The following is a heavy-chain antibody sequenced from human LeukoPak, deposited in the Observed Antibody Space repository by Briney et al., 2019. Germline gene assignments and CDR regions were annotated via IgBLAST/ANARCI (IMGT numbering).Heavy chain of an antibody. J-gene: IGHJ4*02. CDR3: AKDSGGLIAVVGLDY. Sequence: GGSLRLSCAASGFTFDDYAMHWVRQAPGKGLEWVSGISWNSGSIGYADSVKGRFTISRDNAKNSLYLQMNSLRAEDTALYYCAKDSGGLIAVVGLDYWGQGTLVTVSS. V-gene: IGHV3-9*01. CDR1: GFTFDDYA. CDR2: ISWNSGSI. D-gene: IGHD6-19*01.